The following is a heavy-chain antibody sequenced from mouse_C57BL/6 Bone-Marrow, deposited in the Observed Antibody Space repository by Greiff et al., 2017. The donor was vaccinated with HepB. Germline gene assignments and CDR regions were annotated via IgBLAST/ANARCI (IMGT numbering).Heavy chain of an antibody. CDR2: IYPGNGDT. CDR3: ARRELPYWYFDV. Sequence: QVQLKESGAELVRPGASVKMSCKASGYTFTSYNMHWVKQTPRQGLEWIGAIYPGNGDTSYNQKFKGKATLTVDKSSSTAYMQLSSLTSEDSAVYFCARRELPYWYFDVWGTGTTVTVSS. J-gene: IGHJ1*03. D-gene: IGHD1-3*01. CDR1: GYTFTSYN. V-gene: IGHV1-12*01.